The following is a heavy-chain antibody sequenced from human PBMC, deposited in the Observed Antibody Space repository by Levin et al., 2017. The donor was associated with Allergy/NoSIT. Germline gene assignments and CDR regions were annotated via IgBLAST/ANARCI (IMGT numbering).Heavy chain of an antibody. J-gene: IGHJ4*02. CDR1: GFTFDDYA. D-gene: IGHD6-19*01. CDR3: AKDMGSGWYWEFDY. V-gene: IGHV3-9*01. Sequence: SLKISCAASGFTFDDYAIHWVRQAPGKGLEWVSGISWNSGSIGYADSVKGRFTISRDNAKNSLYLQMNSLRAEDTALYYCAKDMGSGWYWEFDYWGQGTLVTVSS. CDR2: ISWNSGSI.